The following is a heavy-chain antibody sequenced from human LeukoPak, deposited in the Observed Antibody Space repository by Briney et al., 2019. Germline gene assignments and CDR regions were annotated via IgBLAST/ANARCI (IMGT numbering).Heavy chain of an antibody. V-gene: IGHV3-23*01. Sequence: GGSLRLSCTASGFTFSSLAVHWVRQAPGKGLEWVSGISGSGDATYYADSVRGRFTVSRDNSKNTLYLQMSSLIAEDTALYFCARVLRSGFHYDYWGPGTMDTVSS. CDR2: ISGSGDAT. D-gene: IGHD3-22*01. CDR3: ARVLRSGFHYDY. CDR1: GFTFSSLA. J-gene: IGHJ4*02.